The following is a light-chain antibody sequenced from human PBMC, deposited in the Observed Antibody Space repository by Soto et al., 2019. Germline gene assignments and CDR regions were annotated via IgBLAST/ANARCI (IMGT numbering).Light chain of an antibody. V-gene: IGLV2-14*03. Sequence: QSALTQPASVSGSPGQSITISCTGTSSDVGGYNYVSWYQHHPGKAPKLMIYDVSNRPSGVSNRFSGSESGNTASLTIPGLQAEDEAEYYCSSYTSSSTPYVFGTGTKVTVL. CDR1: SSDVGGYNY. J-gene: IGLJ1*01. CDR3: SSYTSSSTPYV. CDR2: DVS.